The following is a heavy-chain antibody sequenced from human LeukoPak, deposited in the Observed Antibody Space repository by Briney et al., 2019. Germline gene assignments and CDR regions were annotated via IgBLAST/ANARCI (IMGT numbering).Heavy chain of an antibody. D-gene: IGHD4-17*01. Sequence: GGSLRLSCAASGFTVSSNYMSWVRQVPGKGLEWVSIIYSSGNTFYADSVKGRFTISRDNSKNTLYLQMNSLRAEDTAVYYCARGPRTDSFDYWGHGTLVTVSS. CDR2: IYSSGNT. CDR1: GFTVSSNY. CDR3: ARGPRTDSFDY. V-gene: IGHV3-53*01. J-gene: IGHJ4*01.